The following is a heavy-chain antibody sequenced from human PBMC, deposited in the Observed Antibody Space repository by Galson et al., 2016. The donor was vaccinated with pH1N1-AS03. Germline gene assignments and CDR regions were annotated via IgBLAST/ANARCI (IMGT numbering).Heavy chain of an antibody. J-gene: IGHJ6*02. CDR2: ILPIFGTA. D-gene: IGHD5-18*01. CDR1: GGTFSSSA. V-gene: IGHV1-69*06. Sequence: SVKVSCKASGGTFSSSAVGWVRQAPGQGLEWMGGILPIFGTANYAQRFQARLSITADKSTNTVYLELTSLRSDDTAVYYCGKSPTDTYRLDVWGQGTTVTVSS. CDR3: GKSPTDTYRLDV.